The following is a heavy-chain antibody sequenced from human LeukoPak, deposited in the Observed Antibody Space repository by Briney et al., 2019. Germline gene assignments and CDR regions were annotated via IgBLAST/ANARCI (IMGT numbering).Heavy chain of an antibody. V-gene: IGHV3-33*01. D-gene: IGHD6-19*01. CDR1: GLTFSSYG. Sequence: GRSLRLSCAASGLTFSSYGMHGVRQAPGKGLEGVAVIWYDGSNKYYADSVKVQFTISRDNSKNTLYLQMNSLRAEDTAVYYCAREDPYTRGGWGIDYWGQGTLVTVSS. J-gene: IGHJ4*02. CDR2: IWYDGSNK. CDR3: AREDPYTRGGWGIDY.